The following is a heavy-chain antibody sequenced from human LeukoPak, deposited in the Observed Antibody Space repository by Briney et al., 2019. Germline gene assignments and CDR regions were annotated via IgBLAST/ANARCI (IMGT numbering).Heavy chain of an antibody. J-gene: IGHJ6*03. D-gene: IGHD3-10*01. V-gene: IGHV1-69*02. CDR2: IIPFLGIA. Sequence: SVKVSCKASGGTFSSYTISWVRQAPGQGLEWMGRIIPFLGIANYAQKFQGRVTITADKSTSTAYMELSSLRSEDTAVYYCASVFRRFGDFPPGGYYYMDVWGKGTTVTVSS. CDR1: GGTFSSYT. CDR3: ASVFRRFGDFPPGGYYYMDV.